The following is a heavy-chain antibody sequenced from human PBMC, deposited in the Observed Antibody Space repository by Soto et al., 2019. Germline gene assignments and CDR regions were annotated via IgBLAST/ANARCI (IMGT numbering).Heavy chain of an antibody. CDR2: ISSSGGNT. V-gene: IGHV3-23*01. Sequence: EVQLLESGGDLVQPGGSLRLSCAASGFTFSTYAMSWVRQAPGKGLEWVSTISSSGGNTYYTDSVKGRFTISRDNSKNTLYLQVNSLRAEDTAIYYCAKRPTSTGCGDPFDIWGQGTMVTVSS. J-gene: IGHJ3*02. CDR3: AKRPTSTGCGDPFDI. CDR1: GFTFSTYA. D-gene: IGHD2-15*01.